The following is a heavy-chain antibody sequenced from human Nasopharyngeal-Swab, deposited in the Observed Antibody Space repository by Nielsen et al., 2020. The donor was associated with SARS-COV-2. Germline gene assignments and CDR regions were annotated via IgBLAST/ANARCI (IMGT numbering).Heavy chain of an antibody. D-gene: IGHD6-6*01. CDR2: INHSGST. V-gene: IGHV4-34*01. Sequence: SETLSLTCAVYGGSFSGYYWSWIRQPPGKGLEWIGEINHSGSTNYNPSLKSRVTISVDTSKNQFSLKLSSVTAADTAVYYCARTPEQPVRNYYFDYWGQGTLVTVSS. CDR1: GGSFSGYY. J-gene: IGHJ4*02. CDR3: ARTPEQPVRNYYFDY.